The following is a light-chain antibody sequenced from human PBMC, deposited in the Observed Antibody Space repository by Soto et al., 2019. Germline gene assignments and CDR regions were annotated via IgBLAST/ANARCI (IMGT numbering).Light chain of an antibody. V-gene: IGKV1-5*01. J-gene: IGKJ1*01. CDR1: QNIFTW. CDR2: DAS. Sequence: DIQMTQSPSTLSASVGDTVTITCRASQNIFTWLAWYQHKPGKAPKLLMYDASILESGVPSRFSGSGSGTQFTLTISSLQSDDFGTYYCQQSYSSPPTFGQGTKVEIK. CDR3: QQSYSSPPT.